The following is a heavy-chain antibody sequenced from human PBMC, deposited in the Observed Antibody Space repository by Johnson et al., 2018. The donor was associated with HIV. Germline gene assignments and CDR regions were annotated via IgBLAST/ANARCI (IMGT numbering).Heavy chain of an antibody. CDR1: GFIFDDHG. CDR3: ARANSYGDYRAKAFDI. D-gene: IGHD4-17*01. CDR2: INWNGGST. J-gene: IGHJ3*02. V-gene: IGHV3-20*04. Sequence: VQLVESGGGVVRPGGSLRLSCAASGFIFDDHGMTWVRQAPGKGLEWVSGINWNGGSTGYADSVKGRFTISRDNAKNSLYLQMNSLRAEDTALYYCARANSYGDYRAKAFDIWGQGTMVTVSS.